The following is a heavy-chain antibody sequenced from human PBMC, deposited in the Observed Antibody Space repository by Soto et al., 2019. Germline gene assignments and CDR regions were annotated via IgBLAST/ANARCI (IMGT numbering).Heavy chain of an antibody. J-gene: IGHJ5*02. CDR1: GGYIISYY. V-gene: IGHV4-59*01. Sequence: SETLSLTCTVAGGYIISYYLSWIRQHPGKGLEWIGYIYYSGSTNYNPSLKSRVTISVDTSKNQFSLKLSSVTAADTAVYYCARYYYDSSGYYYGSGLRRFDPWGQGTLVTVSS. CDR2: IYYSGST. CDR3: ARYYYDSSGYYYGSGLRRFDP. D-gene: IGHD3-22*01.